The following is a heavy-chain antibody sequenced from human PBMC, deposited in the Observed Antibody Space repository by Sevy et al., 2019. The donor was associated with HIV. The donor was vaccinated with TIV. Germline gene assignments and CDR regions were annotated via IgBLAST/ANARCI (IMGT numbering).Heavy chain of an antibody. CDR3: ARVPTYYFGSGTYFDY. Sequence: ASVKVSCKASGYTFSSNGIAWVRQAPGQGLQWRGWIGVYNGNSNYAQNLRDRVTMTTDTSTSTAYMELKSLRSDDTAVYYCARVPTYYFGSGTYFDYWGQGTLVTVSS. V-gene: IGHV1-18*01. CDR2: IGVYNGNS. J-gene: IGHJ4*02. CDR1: GYTFSSNG. D-gene: IGHD3-10*01.